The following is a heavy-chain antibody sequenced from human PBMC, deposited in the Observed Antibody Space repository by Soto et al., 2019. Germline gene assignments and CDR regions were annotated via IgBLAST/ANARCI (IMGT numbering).Heavy chain of an antibody. D-gene: IGHD3-10*01. V-gene: IGHV1-69*06. CDR2: ISPIFGTA. CDR3: ARNSGGYYGSPDY. J-gene: IGHJ4*02. CDR1: GGTFSSYA. Sequence: QVQMVKSGAEVKKPGSSVKVSCKASGGTFSSYAISWVRQAPGQGLEWMGGISPIFGTANYAQKFQGRVTITADKSTSTAYMELSSLRSEDTAVYYCARNSGGYYGSPDYWGQGTLVTVSS.